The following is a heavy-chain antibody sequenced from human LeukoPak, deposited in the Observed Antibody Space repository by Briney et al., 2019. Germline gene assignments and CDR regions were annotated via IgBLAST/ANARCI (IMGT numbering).Heavy chain of an antibody. Sequence: GGSLRLSCAASGFTFRNYWMTWVRQAPGKGLEWVANINQEGNDKYYVDSVKGRFTISRDNTKNSLFLQMNSLRAEDTAVYYCVVTRTRGYHWGQGTLVTVSS. CDR1: GFTFRNYW. V-gene: IGHV3-7*03. CDR3: VVTRTRGYH. CDR2: INQEGNDK. J-gene: IGHJ4*02. D-gene: IGHD4-23*01.